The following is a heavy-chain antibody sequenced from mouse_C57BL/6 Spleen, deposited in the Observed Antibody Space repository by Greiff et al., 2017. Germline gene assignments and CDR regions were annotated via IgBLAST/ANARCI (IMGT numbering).Heavy chain of an antibody. Sequence: VQLQQPGAELVKPGASVKLSCKASGYTFTSYWMQWVKQRPGQGLEWIGEIDPSDSYTNYNQKFKGKATLTVDTSSSTAYMQLSSLTSEDSAVYYGARKIGNGSRWYFDVWGTGTTVTVSS. V-gene: IGHV1-50*01. J-gene: IGHJ1*03. CDR1: GYTFTSYW. CDR3: ARKIGNGSRWYFDV. D-gene: IGHD1-1*01. CDR2: IDPSDSYT.